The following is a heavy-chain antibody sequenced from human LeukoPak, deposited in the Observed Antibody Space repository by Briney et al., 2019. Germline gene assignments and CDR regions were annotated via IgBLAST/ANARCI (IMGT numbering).Heavy chain of an antibody. CDR1: GYTFTRYA. CDR2: INTNTGNP. CDR3: ARDPAGVSRGFDI. V-gene: IGHV7-4-1*02. J-gene: IGHJ4*02. Sequence: ASVKVSCKASGYTFTRYALHWVRQAPGQGLEWMGWINTNTGNPTYAQKFTGRFVFSLDASVSTAYLQISSLKAADTAVYYCARDPAGVSRGFDIWGQGTLVTVSS. D-gene: IGHD3-9*01.